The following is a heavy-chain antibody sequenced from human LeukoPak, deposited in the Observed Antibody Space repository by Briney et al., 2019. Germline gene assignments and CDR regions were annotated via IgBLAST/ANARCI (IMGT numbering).Heavy chain of an antibody. J-gene: IGHJ3*02. CDR2: INPNDGGT. V-gene: IGHV1-46*04. CDR1: GYGFTTYY. D-gene: IGHD3-16*01. CDR3: ARGPLLGYDTNDSGFDI. Sequence: GASVKVSCKASGYGFTTYYVHCVRQAPGQGLEWVGVINPNDGGTISAQKLQDRVTLTRDTSTSTVYVELNSLKPDDTAVYYCARGPLLGYDTNDSGFDIWGQGTLVTVSS.